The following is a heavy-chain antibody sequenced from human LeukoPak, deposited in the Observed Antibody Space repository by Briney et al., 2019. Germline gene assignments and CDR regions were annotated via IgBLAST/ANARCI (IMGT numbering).Heavy chain of an antibody. Sequence: SETLSLTCTVSGGSVSSGSYYWSWIRQPPGKGLEWIGYIYYSGSTNYNPSLKSRVTISVDTSKNQFSLKLSSVTAADTAVYYCARDGSSDYFDYWGQGTLVTVSS. D-gene: IGHD3-10*01. J-gene: IGHJ4*02. V-gene: IGHV4-61*01. CDR2: IYYSGST. CDR3: ARDGSSDYFDY. CDR1: GGSVSSGSYY.